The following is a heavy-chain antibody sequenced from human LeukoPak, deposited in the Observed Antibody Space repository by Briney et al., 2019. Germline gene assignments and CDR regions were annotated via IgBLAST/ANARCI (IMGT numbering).Heavy chain of an antibody. Sequence: GRSLRLSCAASGFTFSNYGIHWVRQAPGKGLEWVAVISYDATNKYYRDSVKGRFTLSRDNSKNTLYLQMNSLRAEDTAVYYCARGNTMIIVISPGAFDIWGQGTMVTVSS. V-gene: IGHV3-30*03. CDR3: ARGNTMIIVISPGAFDI. D-gene: IGHD3-22*01. CDR1: GFTFSNYG. CDR2: ISYDATNK. J-gene: IGHJ3*02.